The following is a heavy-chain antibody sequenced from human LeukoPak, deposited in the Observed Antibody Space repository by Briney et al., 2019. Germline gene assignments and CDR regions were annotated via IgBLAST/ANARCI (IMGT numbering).Heavy chain of an antibody. CDR2: IIPIFGTA. D-gene: IGHD3-10*01. J-gene: IGHJ5*02. V-gene: IGHV1-69*13. CDR3: ARDRAKSWFDP. Sequence: SVKVSCKASGGTFTSYALSWVRQAPGQGLEWMGGIIPIFGTANYAQKFQGTVTITADESTSTAYLELSSLRSEDTAVYYCARDRAKSWFDPWGQGTLVTVSS. CDR1: GGTFTSYA.